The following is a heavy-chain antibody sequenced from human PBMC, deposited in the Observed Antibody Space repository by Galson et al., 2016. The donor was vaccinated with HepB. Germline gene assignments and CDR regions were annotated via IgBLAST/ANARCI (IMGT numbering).Heavy chain of an antibody. CDR3: ARRGSFTPMDV. D-gene: IGHD3-10*01. Sequence: QSGAEVKKPGESLKISCKGSGYTFTYFWIAWVRQMPGKGLEWMGIIYPDDSDIRYSPSFQGQVTISVDKSISTAYLEWSSLQASDTAVYYCARRGSFTPMDVWGQGATVTVS. CDR1: GYTFTYFW. CDR2: IYPDDSDI. J-gene: IGHJ6*02. V-gene: IGHV5-51*03.